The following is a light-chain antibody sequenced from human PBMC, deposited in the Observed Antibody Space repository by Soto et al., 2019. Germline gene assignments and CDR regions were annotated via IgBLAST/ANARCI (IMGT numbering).Light chain of an antibody. CDR3: CLYVGATTYV. V-gene: IGLV2-23*01. CDR2: EGH. CDR1: SGYVGTYSL. Sequence: ALAQPASVSWSPGQSITLSCTGASGYVGTYSLVSWYQQHPGKAPKVVIYEGHKRPSGVPDRFSGSTSVNTASLTISGLQTDDEADYYCCLYVGATTYVFGTGTKVTVL. J-gene: IGLJ1*01.